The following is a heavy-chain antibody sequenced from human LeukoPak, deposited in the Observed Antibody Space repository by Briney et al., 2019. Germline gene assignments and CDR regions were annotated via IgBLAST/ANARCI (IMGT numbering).Heavy chain of an antibody. J-gene: IGHJ4*02. V-gene: IGHV3-21*01. Sequence: PGGSLRLSCVDSGFTFSDYSMNWVRQAPGQGLEWISSISGSSTYIYYADSVRGRFTISRDNAKNSLYLHMTNLRAEDTAVYYCARDSGDPYCSGDCYSIFDYWGQGALVTVST. CDR2: ISGSSTYI. CDR3: ARDSGDPYCSGDCYSIFDY. D-gene: IGHD2-21*02. CDR1: GFTFSDYS.